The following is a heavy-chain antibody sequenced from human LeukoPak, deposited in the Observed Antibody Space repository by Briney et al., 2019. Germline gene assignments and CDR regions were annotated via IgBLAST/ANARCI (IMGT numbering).Heavy chain of an antibody. D-gene: IGHD6-13*01. CDR1: GGSISSYY. J-gene: IGHJ5*02. Sequence: SETLSLTCTVSGGSISSYYRSWIRQPAGKGLEWIGRIYTSGSTNYNPSLKSRVTMSVDTSKNQFSLKLSSVTAADTAVYYRAREFIAAAGNNWFDPWGQGTLVTVSS. CDR3: AREFIAAAGNNWFDP. CDR2: IYTSGST. V-gene: IGHV4-4*07.